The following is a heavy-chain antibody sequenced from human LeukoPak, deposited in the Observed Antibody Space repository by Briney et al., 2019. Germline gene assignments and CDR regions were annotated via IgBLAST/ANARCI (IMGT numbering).Heavy chain of an antibody. Sequence: PSETLSLTCAVYGGSFSGYYWSWIRQPPGKGLEWIGEINHSGSTNYNPSLKSRVTISVDTSKNQFSLKLSSVTAADTAVYYCARVSYYYSSGNRGAFCYWGQGTLVTVSS. D-gene: IGHD3-22*01. V-gene: IGHV4-34*01. J-gene: IGHJ4*02. CDR1: GGSFSGYY. CDR3: ARVSYYYSSGNRGAFCY. CDR2: INHSGST.